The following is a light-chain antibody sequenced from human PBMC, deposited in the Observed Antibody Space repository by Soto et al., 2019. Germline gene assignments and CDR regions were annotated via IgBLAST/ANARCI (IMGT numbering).Light chain of an antibody. Sequence: DVVMTQSPDSLAVSLGERATINCKSSQSALYSSNNKNYLAWYQQKPGQPPKLLIYWASTRESGVPDRFSGSGSGTDFTLTIVSLQAEDVAVYYCQQYYSIPLTFGGGTKVEIK. V-gene: IGKV4-1*01. CDR3: QQYYSIPLT. CDR2: WAS. CDR1: QSALYSSNNKNY. J-gene: IGKJ4*01.